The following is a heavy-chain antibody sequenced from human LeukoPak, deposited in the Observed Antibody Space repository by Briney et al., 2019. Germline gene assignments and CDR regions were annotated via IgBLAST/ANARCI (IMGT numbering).Heavy chain of an antibody. J-gene: IGHJ3*02. CDR2: ISGSGGST. V-gene: IGHV3-23*01. D-gene: IGHD3-3*01. CDR1: GFTFSSYA. CDR3: AKVKGFWNRMRAFDI. Sequence: GGSLRLSRAASGFTFSSYAMSWVRQAPGKGLEWVSAISGSGGSTYYADSVKGRFTISRDNSKNTLYLQMNSLRAEDTAVYYCAKVKGFWNRMRAFDIWGQGTMVTVSS.